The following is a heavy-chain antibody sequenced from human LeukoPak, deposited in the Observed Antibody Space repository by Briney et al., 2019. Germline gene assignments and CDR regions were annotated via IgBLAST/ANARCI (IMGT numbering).Heavy chain of an antibody. CDR2: ISYDGSNK. V-gene: IGHV3-30*03. CDR3: ARASVYSSGWYADYYYYGMDV. CDR1: GFTFSSYG. D-gene: IGHD6-19*01. J-gene: IGHJ6*02. Sequence: GGSLRLSCAASGFTFSSYGMHWVRQAPGKGLEWVAVISYDGSNKYYADSVKGRFTISRDNSKNTLYLQMNSLRAEDTAVYYCARASVYSSGWYADYYYYGMDVWGQGTTVTVSS.